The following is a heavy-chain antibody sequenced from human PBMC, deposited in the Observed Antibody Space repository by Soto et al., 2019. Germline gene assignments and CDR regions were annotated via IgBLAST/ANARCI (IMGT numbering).Heavy chain of an antibody. CDR1: GGSISSSSYY. V-gene: IGHV4-39*01. J-gene: IGHJ5*02. Sequence: QLQLQESGPGLVKPSETLSLTCTVSGGSISSSSYYWGWIRQPPGKGLEWIGSIYYSGSTYYNPSLKSRVTISVDTSKNQFSLKLSSVTAADTAVYYCARHGTTVVTLRFDPWGQGTLVTVSS. D-gene: IGHD4-17*01. CDR2: IYYSGST. CDR3: ARHGTTVVTLRFDP.